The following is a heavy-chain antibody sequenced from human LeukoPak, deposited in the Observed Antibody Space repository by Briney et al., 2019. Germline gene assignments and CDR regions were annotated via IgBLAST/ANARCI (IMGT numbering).Heavy chain of an antibody. CDR1: GFTFKDYP. J-gene: IGHJ4*02. V-gene: IGHV3-23*01. CDR3: AKDLISDY. Sequence: GGSLRLSCGASGFTFKDYPMSWLRQAPGKGLEWLSAITGSGGHTSYAESVKGRFTISRDNSKNTLYLQMNSLRAEDTAVYYCAKDLISDYWGQGTLVTVSS. D-gene: IGHD2-21*01. CDR2: ITGSGGHT.